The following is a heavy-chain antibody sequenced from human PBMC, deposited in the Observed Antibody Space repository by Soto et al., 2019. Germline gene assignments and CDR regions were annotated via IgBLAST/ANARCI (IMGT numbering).Heavy chain of an antibody. J-gene: IGHJ3*02. D-gene: IGHD3-22*01. CDR3: ARGGSYYDNSGYFAAFDI. V-gene: IGHV3-48*03. CDR2: FSSGGSSI. Sequence: GGSLRLSCAASGFTCSNYEMNWVRQAPGKGLEWVSYFSSGGSSIYYADSVKGRFTISRDNAKNSLYLQMNSLRAEDTAVYYCARGGSYYDNSGYFAAFDIWRRATMVTVSS. CDR1: GFTCSNYE.